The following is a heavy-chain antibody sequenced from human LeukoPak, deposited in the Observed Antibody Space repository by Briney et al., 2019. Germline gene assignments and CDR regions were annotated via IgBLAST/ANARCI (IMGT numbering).Heavy chain of an antibody. J-gene: IGHJ5*02. CDR3: ARDVFPTIFGAPNWFDP. V-gene: IGHV3-48*01. CDR1: GFTFSSYS. Sequence: GGSLRLSCAASGFTFSSYSMNWVRQAPGKGLEWVSYISSSSSTIYYADSVKGRFTISRDNAKNSLYLQMNSLRAEDTAVYYCARDVFPTIFGAPNWFDPWGQGTLVTVSS. CDR2: ISSSSSTI. D-gene: IGHD3-3*01.